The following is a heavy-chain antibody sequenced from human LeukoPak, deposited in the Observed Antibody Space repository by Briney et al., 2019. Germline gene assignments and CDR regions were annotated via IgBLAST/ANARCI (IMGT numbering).Heavy chain of an antibody. Sequence: SVKVSCKASGYTFTSYAISWVRQAPGQGLEWMGGIIPIFGTANYAQKFQGRVTITTDESTSTAYMELSSLRSEDTAVYYCARGNSGSYGDPVDYWGQGTLVTVSS. V-gene: IGHV1-69*05. D-gene: IGHD1-26*01. J-gene: IGHJ4*02. CDR1: GYTFTSYA. CDR3: ARGNSGSYGDPVDY. CDR2: IIPIFGTA.